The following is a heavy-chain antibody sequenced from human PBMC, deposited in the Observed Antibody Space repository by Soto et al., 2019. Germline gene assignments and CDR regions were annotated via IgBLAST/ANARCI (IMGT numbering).Heavy chain of an antibody. CDR1: GYTFRSYW. V-gene: IGHV5-51*01. Sequence: PGASLKISCEGSGYTFRSYWIGWVRQMPGKGLEWMGIIYPGDSDTKYNPSFQGQVTISADKSINTAFLQWSSLKASDTAMYYCARLPGSPLYPSWDVWGGGTRFTVPS. CDR3: ARLPGSPLYPSWDV. CDR2: IYPGDSDT. J-gene: IGHJ6*02. D-gene: IGHD3-10*01.